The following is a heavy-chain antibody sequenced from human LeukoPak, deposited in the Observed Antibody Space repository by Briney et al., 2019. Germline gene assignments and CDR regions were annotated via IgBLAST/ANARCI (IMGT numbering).Heavy chain of an antibody. CDR3: VHRTNFVSGWGSFSWF. V-gene: IGHV2-5*02. J-gene: IGHJ4*02. D-gene: IGHD3-16*01. CDR2: IYWEDEK. Sequence: SGPTLVKPTQTLTLTCTFSGFSLTSTGVGVGWARQPPGKALDWLALIYWEDEKQYSPSLRNRLTITKDNSKNQVVLTMTNLDPVDTATYYCVHRTNFVSGWGSFSWFWGQGILVTVSS. CDR1: GFSLTSTGVG.